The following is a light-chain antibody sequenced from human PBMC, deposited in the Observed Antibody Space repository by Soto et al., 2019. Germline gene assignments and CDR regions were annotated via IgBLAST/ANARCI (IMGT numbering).Light chain of an antibody. CDR2: DAS. CDR3: QQYDSLPLT. Sequence: DIQMTQSPPSRSASVGDRVTITCQASEHINNYLNWYQQIPGKAPKLLIYDASNLAAGAPSRFSGSGSGTAFAFAISGLQPDDVATYYCQQYDSLPLTFGGGTKVDIK. CDR1: EHINNY. V-gene: IGKV1-33*01. J-gene: IGKJ4*01.